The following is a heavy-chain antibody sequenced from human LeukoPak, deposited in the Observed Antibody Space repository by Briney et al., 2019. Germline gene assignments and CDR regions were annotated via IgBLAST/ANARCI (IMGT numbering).Heavy chain of an antibody. CDR3: ARGGSSWLTDNWFDP. Sequence: GGSLRLSCAASGFTFSSYGMHWVRQAPVKGLEWVGVIWSDGSNQYYADSVKGRFTISRDNSKNTLSLQMNSLRAEDTAVYYCARGGSSWLTDNWFDPWGQGTLVTVSS. D-gene: IGHD6-13*01. CDR1: GFTFSSYG. V-gene: IGHV3-33*01. CDR2: IWSDGSNQ. J-gene: IGHJ5*02.